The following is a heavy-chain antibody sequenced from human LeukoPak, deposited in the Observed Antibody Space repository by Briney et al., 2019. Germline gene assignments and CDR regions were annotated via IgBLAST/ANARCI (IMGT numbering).Heavy chain of an antibody. J-gene: IGHJ4*02. D-gene: IGHD5-18*01. V-gene: IGHV5-51*01. Sequence: GESLTISCKGSGYSFTNYWIAWVRQMPGKGLEWMGIIFPGDSHTRYSPSFQGQVTISADKSISTAYLQWNSLKASDTAMYYCARRHRRGAYTYGVDYWGQGTPVTVSS. CDR2: IFPGDSHT. CDR3: ARRHRRGAYTYGVDY. CDR1: GYSFTNYW.